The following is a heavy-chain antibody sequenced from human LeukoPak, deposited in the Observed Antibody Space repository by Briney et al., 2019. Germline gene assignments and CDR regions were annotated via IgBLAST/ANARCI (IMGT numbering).Heavy chain of an antibody. Sequence: ASVKVSFKASGYTFTGYQLHWVRQAPGQGLEWMGWINPNSGGTKYAQKFQGRVTMTRDTSISTAYMELSSLTSDDTALYYCATDGAVAGTAYPEYWGQGTLVTVSS. CDR1: GYTFTGYQ. CDR3: ATDGAVAGTAYPEY. V-gene: IGHV1-2*02. J-gene: IGHJ4*02. CDR2: INPNSGGT. D-gene: IGHD6-19*01.